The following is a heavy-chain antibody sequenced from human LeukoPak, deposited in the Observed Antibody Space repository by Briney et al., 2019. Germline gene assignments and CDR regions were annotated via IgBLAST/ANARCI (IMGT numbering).Heavy chain of an antibody. CDR1: GGSLSGSSHY. Sequence: PSETLSLTCTVSGGSLSGSSHYWGWIRQPPGKGLEWIGSIYYSGSTYYNPSLKSRVTISVDTSRNQFSLKLSSVTAADTTVYYCARTNWNDGYYYYMDVWGKGTTVTVSS. D-gene: IGHD1-20*01. CDR3: ARTNWNDGYYYYMDV. J-gene: IGHJ6*03. CDR2: IYYSGST. V-gene: IGHV4-39*01.